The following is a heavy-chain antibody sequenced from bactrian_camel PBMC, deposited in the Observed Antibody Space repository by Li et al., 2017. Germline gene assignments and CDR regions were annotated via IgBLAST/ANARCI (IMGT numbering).Heavy chain of an antibody. J-gene: IGHJ4*01. CDR2: VTIRSGDV. D-gene: IGHD6*01. Sequence: VQLVESGGGLVQPGGSLRLSCAVSGTIARHFCMGWFRQAPGKEREGVAAVTIRSGDVDYADSVRGRFTISQDSAENTVYLQMNNLQPEDTATYYCAEGRGSRGEHCYSLNYWGQGTQVTVS. CDR1: GTIARHFC. V-gene: IGHV3S54*01. CDR3: AEGRGSRGEHCYSLNY.